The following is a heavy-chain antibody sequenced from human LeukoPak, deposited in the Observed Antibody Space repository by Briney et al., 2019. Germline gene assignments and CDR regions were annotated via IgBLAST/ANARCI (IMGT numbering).Heavy chain of an antibody. Sequence: PGGSLRLSCAASGFTFSIYSMNCFRQAPGKGLEWVSYITTTSTTIYYADSVKGRFTMSRDSAKNSLYLQMNSLRDEDTAIYYCARDLPDYWGQGTLVTVSS. CDR1: GFTFSIYS. V-gene: IGHV3-48*02. CDR2: ITTTSTTI. J-gene: IGHJ4*02. CDR3: ARDLPDY.